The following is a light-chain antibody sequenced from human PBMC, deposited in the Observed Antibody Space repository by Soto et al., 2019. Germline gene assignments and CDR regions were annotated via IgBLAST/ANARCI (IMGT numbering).Light chain of an antibody. J-gene: IGKJ1*01. CDR1: QSLLDSDDGNTY. CDR2: WAS. V-gene: IGKV4-1*01. Sequence: DIVMAQTPLSLPVTPSDPPSISCRSSQSLLDSDDGNTYLTWYQQKPGQPPKLLIYWASTREFGVPDRFSGSGSGTDFTLTISSLQAEDVAVYYCQQYYSTPRTFGHGTKVDIK. CDR3: QQYYSTPRT.